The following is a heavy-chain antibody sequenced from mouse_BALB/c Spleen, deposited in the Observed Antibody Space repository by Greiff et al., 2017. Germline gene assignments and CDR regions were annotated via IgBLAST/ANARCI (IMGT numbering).Heavy chain of an antibody. Sequence: DVKLVESGGGLVKPGGSLKLSCAASGFTFSSYAMSWVRQSPEKRLEWVAEISSGGSYTYYPDTVTGRFTISRDNAKNTLYLEMSSLRSEDTAMYYCARVDDYDYFDYWGQGTTLTVSS. J-gene: IGHJ2*01. D-gene: IGHD2-4*01. CDR2: ISSGGSYT. CDR1: GFTFSSYA. V-gene: IGHV5-9-4*01. CDR3: ARVDDYDYFDY.